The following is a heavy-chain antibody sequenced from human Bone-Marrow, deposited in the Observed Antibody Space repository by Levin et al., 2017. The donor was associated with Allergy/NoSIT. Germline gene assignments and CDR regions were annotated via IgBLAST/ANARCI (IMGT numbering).Heavy chain of an antibody. Sequence: GGSLRLSCAASGFTFSSYAMHWVRQAPGKGLEWVAVISYDGSNKYYADSVKGRFTISRDNSKNTLYLQMNSLRAEDTAVYYCARVEPIKGRIPYDSSGYYWGGYFDYWGQGTLVTVSS. CDR1: GFTFSSYA. CDR2: ISYDGSNK. CDR3: ARVEPIKGRIPYDSSGYYWGGYFDY. D-gene: IGHD3-22*01. V-gene: IGHV3-30-3*01. J-gene: IGHJ4*02.